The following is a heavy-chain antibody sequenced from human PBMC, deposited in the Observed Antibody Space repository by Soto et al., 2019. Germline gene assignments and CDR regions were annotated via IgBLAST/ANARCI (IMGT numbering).Heavy chain of an antibody. D-gene: IGHD5-18*01. Sequence: LRLSCAASGFTFSSYGMHWVRQAPCKGLEWVAVISYDGSNKYYADSVKGRFTISRDNSKNTLYLQMNSLRAEDTAVYYCAKDNRGVDTAMAYYYYYGMDVWGQGTTVTVSS. CDR3: AKDNRGVDTAMAYYYYYGMDV. V-gene: IGHV3-30*18. CDR1: GFTFSSYG. J-gene: IGHJ6*02. CDR2: ISYDGSNK.